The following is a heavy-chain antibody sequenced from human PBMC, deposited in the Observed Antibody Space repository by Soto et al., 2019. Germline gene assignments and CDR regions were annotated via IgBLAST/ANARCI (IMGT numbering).Heavy chain of an antibody. J-gene: IGHJ4*02. CDR3: ARDKITGLFDY. V-gene: IGHV4-34*01. D-gene: IGHD2-8*02. CDR2: INHSGST. CDR1: GGSFSGYY. Sequence: QVQLQQWGAGLLKPSETLSLTCAVYGGSFSGYYWTWIRQPPGTGLEWIGEINHSGSTNYNPSLRSLGTVAVDPSKDQFSLKLTSVTAADTAVYYCARDKITGLFDYWGQGTLVTVSS.